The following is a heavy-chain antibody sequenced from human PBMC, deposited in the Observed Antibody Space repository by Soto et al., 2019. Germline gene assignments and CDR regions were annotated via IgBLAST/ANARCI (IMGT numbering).Heavy chain of an antibody. CDR1: GFTVSSNY. CDR2: INSGGNT. J-gene: IGHJ2*01. V-gene: IGHV3-53*02. CDR3: ARDPSVDCSGGTCYSRYWYFDL. Sequence: EVQLVETGGGLIQPGGSLRLSCAASGFTVSSNYMSWVRQAPGKGLEWASIINSGGNTYYAGSVKGRFTISRDNSKNTLYLQMNSLRAEDTAVYYCARDPSVDCSGGTCYSRYWYFDLWGRGTLVTVSS. D-gene: IGHD2-15*01.